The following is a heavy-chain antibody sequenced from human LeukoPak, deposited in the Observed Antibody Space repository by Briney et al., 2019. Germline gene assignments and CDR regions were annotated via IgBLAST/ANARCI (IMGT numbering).Heavy chain of an antibody. CDR2: IYYSGST. CDR1: GGSIGSYY. J-gene: IGHJ4*02. D-gene: IGHD6-6*01. Sequence: PSETLPLTCTVSGGSIGSYYWSWLRQPPGKGLEWIGYIYYSGSTNYNPSLKSRVTISVDTSKNQFSLKLSSVTAADTAVYYCARALLPKWGIAARAPEYYFDYWGQGTLVTVSS. CDR3: ARALLPKWGIAARAPEYYFDY. V-gene: IGHV4-59*12.